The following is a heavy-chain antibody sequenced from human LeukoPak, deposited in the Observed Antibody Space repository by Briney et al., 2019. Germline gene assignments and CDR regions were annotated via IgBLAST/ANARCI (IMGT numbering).Heavy chain of an antibody. D-gene: IGHD2/OR15-2a*01. J-gene: IGHJ3*02. Sequence: SETLSLTCTVSGGSISSYYWSWIRQPAGKGLEWIGRIYTSGSTNYNPSLKSRVTMSVDTSKNQFSLKLSSVTAADTAVYYCARVFALSVNDAFDMWGQGTMVTVSS. CDR3: ARVFALSVNDAFDM. CDR2: IYTSGST. CDR1: GGSISSYY. V-gene: IGHV4-4*07.